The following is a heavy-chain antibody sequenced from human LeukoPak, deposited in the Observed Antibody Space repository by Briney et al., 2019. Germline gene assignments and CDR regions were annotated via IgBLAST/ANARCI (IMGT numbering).Heavy chain of an antibody. Sequence: PGGSLRLSCAASGFTFSSYSMNWVRQAPGKGLEWVSSISSSSSYIYYADSVKGRFTISRDNAKNSLYLQMNSLRAEDTAVYYCARGGDQYGLERRAFDIWGQGTMVTVSS. J-gene: IGHJ3*02. CDR2: ISSSSSYI. V-gene: IGHV3-21*01. CDR1: GFTFSSYS. D-gene: IGHD3-16*01. CDR3: ARGGDQYGLERRAFDI.